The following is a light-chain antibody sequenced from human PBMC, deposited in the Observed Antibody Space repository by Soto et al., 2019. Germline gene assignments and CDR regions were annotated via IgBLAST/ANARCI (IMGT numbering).Light chain of an antibody. J-gene: IGKJ1*01. V-gene: IGKV3D-15*01. CDR2: AAS. Sequence: EIVMTQSPATLSVSPGEGATLSCRASQSISTKLAWYQQKPGQAPRLLIYAASTRATGFPARFSGSGSGTEFTLTISSLQSEDLAVYYCQHYNDWRWTFGQGTKVEIK. CDR3: QHYNDWRWT. CDR1: QSISTK.